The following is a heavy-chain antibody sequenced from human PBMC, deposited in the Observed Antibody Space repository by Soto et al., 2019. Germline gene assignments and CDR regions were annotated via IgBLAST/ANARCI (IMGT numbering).Heavy chain of an antibody. J-gene: IGHJ4*02. CDR1: GGTFSSYA. CDR3: RIVATIGGVLAAVDY. V-gene: IGHV1-69*13. Sequence: VASVKVSCKASGGTFSSYAISWVRQAPGQGLEWMGGTIPIFGTANYAQKFQGRVTITADESTSTAYMELSSLRSEDTAVYYCRIVATIGGVLAAVDYWGQGTLVTVSS. CDR2: TIPIFGTA. D-gene: IGHD5-12*01.